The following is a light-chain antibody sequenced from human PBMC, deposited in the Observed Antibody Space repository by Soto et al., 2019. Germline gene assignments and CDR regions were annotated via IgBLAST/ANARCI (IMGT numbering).Light chain of an antibody. V-gene: IGKV3-15*01. Sequence: EIVMTQSPATLSVSPGDRATLSCRASQSVSSNLAWYQQKPGQAPWLLIFAASTRATGVPARFSGSGSGTDFTLTISSLQSEDFAVYYCHQYDNWPLTWTFAQGTNVDIK. CDR1: QSVSSN. CDR3: HQYDNWPLTWT. J-gene: IGKJ1*01. CDR2: AAS.